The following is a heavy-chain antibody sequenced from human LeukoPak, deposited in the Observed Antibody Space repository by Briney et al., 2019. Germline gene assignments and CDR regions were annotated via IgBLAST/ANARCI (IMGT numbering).Heavy chain of an antibody. J-gene: IGHJ4*02. V-gene: IGHV4/OR15-8*02. CDR2: MHLDGET. CDR3: ATASSKSLPN. D-gene: IGHD5/OR15-5a*01. Sequence: SETLSLTCAISGGSISSSKWWSWVRQPPKEGLEWIGEMHLDGETHYNPSLKSRLIISIDKSNNQLSLTLSSVTAADTAVYYCATASSKSLPNWGQGALVTVSS. CDR1: GGSISSSKW.